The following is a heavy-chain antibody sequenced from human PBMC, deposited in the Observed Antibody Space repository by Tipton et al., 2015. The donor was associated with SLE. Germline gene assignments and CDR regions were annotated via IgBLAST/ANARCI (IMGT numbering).Heavy chain of an antibody. V-gene: IGHV3-33*01. CDR2: IWYDGSNK. D-gene: IGHD3-22*01. CDR1: GFTFSSYG. CDR3: ARGSYYDSSGYTAFDI. Sequence: SLRLSCAASGFTFSSYGMHWVRQAPGKGLEWVAVIWYDGSNKYYADSVKGRFTISRDNSKNTLYLQMNSLRAEDTAVYYCARGSYYDSSGYTAFDIWGQGTMVTVPS. J-gene: IGHJ3*02.